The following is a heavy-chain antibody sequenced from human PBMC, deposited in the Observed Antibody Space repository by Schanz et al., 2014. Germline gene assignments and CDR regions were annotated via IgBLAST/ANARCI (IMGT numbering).Heavy chain of an antibody. CDR1: GYTFCSHG. CDR3: ARDLPYCDGGKCYSDGFDI. Sequence: QVQVVQSGAELKKPGASVKVSCKASGYTFCSHGIHWLRQAPGQSLEWMGWINTANGNAKYSANCQARVTITRDTSATTAYMELTNLRSEDTAVYYCARDLPYCDGGKCYSDGFDIWGQGTLVTISS. V-gene: IGHV1-3*04. CDR2: INTANGNA. D-gene: IGHD2-21*01. J-gene: IGHJ3*02.